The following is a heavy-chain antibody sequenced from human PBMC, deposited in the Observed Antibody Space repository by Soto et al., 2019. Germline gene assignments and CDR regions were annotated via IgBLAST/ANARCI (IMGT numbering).Heavy chain of an antibody. CDR1: GDSVSSNSAA. D-gene: IGHD6-19*01. V-gene: IGHV6-1*01. CDR2: TYYRSKWYN. Sequence: PSQTLSLTCAISGDSVSSNSAAWNWIRQSPSRGLEWLGRTYYRSKWYNDYAVSVKSRITINPDTSKNHFSLQLNSVTPEDTAVYYCARGQGYSSGWNYYYGMDVWGQGTTVTVSS. CDR3: ARGQGYSSGWNYYYGMDV. J-gene: IGHJ6*02.